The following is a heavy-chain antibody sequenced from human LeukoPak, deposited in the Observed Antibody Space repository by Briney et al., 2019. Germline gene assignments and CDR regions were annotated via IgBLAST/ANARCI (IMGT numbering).Heavy chain of an antibody. CDR2: IWYEGSNK. Sequence: GGSLRLSCAASGFTFSSYGMHWARQAPGKGLEWVAVIWYEGSNKYYADSVKGRFTISRDNSKNTLYLQMNSLRAEDTAVYYCARDGDGYNYGPDSPAPIDYWGQGTLVTVSS. D-gene: IGHD5-24*01. J-gene: IGHJ4*02. V-gene: IGHV3-33*01. CDR1: GFTFSSYG. CDR3: ARDGDGYNYGPDSPAPIDY.